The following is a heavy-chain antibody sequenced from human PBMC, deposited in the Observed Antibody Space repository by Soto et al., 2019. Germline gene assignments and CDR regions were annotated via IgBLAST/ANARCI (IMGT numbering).Heavy chain of an antibody. CDR2: ISAYNGNT. D-gene: IGHD3-3*01. V-gene: IGHV1-18*01. Sequence: ASVKVSCKASGYTFTSYGISWVRQAPGQGLEWMGWISAYNGNTNYAQKLQGRVTMTTDTSTSTAYMELRSLRSDDTAVYYCARAGYYDFWSGYYGAFDIWGQGTMVTVSS. CDR3: ARAGYYDFWSGYYGAFDI. CDR1: GYTFTSYG. J-gene: IGHJ3*02.